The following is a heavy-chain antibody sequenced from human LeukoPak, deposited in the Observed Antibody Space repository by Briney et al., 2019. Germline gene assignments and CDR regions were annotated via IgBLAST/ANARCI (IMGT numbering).Heavy chain of an antibody. J-gene: IGHJ5*02. CDR1: GGTFSSYA. D-gene: IGHD6-6*01. CDR3: ARQDSSSFQLSFVWFDP. V-gene: IGHV1-69*06. Sequence: GASVKVSCKASGGTFSSYAISWVRQAPGQGLEWMGGIIPIFGTANYAQKFQGRVTITADKSTSTAYMELSSLRSEDTAVYYCARQDSSSFQLSFVWFDPWGQGTLVTVSS. CDR2: IIPIFGTA.